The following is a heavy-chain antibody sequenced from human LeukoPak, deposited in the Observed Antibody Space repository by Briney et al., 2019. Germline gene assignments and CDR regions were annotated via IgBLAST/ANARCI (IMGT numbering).Heavy chain of an antibody. CDR2: ISSSSSYI. CDR1: GFTVSSNY. CDR3: ARVLYSSGWYEYDY. J-gene: IGHJ4*02. Sequence: PGGSLRLSCVASGFTVSSNYMSWVRQAPGKGLEWVSSISSSSSYIYYADSVKGRFTISRDNAKNSLYLQMNSLRAEDTAVYYCARVLYSSGWYEYDYWGQGTLVTVSS. D-gene: IGHD6-19*01. V-gene: IGHV3-21*01.